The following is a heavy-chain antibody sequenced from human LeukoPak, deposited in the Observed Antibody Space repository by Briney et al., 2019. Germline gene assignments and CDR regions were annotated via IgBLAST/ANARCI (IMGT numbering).Heavy chain of an antibody. J-gene: IGHJ6*03. CDR3: ARGTYYYDSSGYYPYYYYYMDV. V-gene: IGHV4-34*01. CDR1: GGSFSGYY. D-gene: IGHD3-22*01. Sequence: SETLSLTCAVYGGSFSGYYWSWIRRPPGKGLEWIGEINHSGSTNYNPSLKSRVTISVDTSKNQFSLKLSSVNAADTAVYYCARGTYYYDSSGYYPYYYYYMDVWGKGTTVTVSS. CDR2: INHSGST.